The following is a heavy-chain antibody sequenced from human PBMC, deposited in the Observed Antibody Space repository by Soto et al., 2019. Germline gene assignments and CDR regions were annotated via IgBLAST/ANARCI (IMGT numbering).Heavy chain of an antibody. J-gene: IGHJ4*02. CDR2: IRRKANNYAT. CDR1: GFIFSDSA. Sequence: EVQLVESGGGLVQPGGSLKLSCAASGFIFSDSALHWVRQASGKGLEWVGRIRRKANNYATTYAASVEGRFAISRDDSKSTPYLQMNSLKTEDTAIYYCTRGIEVWSGYPRYYLDYWGQGTLVTVSS. D-gene: IGHD3-3*01. CDR3: TRGIEVWSGYPRYYLDY. V-gene: IGHV3-73*02.